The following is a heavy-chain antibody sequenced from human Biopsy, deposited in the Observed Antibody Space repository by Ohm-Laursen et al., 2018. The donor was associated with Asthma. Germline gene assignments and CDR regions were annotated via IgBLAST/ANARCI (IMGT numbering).Heavy chain of an antibody. CDR2: IHYSGST. CDR3: ARGVDRVTGLLDHFDS. Sequence: PSETLSLTCTVSGASIKTDDHYWSWLRQPPGKGLEWFGFIHYSGSTSYNPSLKGGVTISVDTSKNQFSLKLTSVTAADTAVYYCARGVDRVTGLLDHFDSWGQGTLVTVSS. D-gene: IGHD2-21*02. J-gene: IGHJ4*02. CDR1: GASIKTDDHY. V-gene: IGHV4-30-4*02.